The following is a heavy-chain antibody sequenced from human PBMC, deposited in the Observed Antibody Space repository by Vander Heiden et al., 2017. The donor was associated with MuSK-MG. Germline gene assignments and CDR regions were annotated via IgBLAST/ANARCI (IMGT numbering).Heavy chain of an antibody. J-gene: IGHJ5*02. Sequence: QVQLQESGPGLVKPSETLSLTCAVSGYSISSGYYWGWIRQPPGKGLEWIGSIYHSGSTYYNPSLKSRVTISVDTSKNQFSLKLSSVTAADTAVYYCASDYGDYAGGWFDPWGQGTLVTVSS. CDR3: ASDYGDYAGGWFDP. D-gene: IGHD4-17*01. V-gene: IGHV4-38-2*01. CDR2: IYHSGST. CDR1: GYSISSGYY.